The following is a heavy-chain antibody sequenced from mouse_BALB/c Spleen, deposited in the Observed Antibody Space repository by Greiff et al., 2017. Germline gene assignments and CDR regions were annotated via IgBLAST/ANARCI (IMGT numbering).Heavy chain of an antibody. CDR2: ISYDGSN. Sequence: VQLKESGPGLVKPSQSLSLTCSVTGYSITSGYYWNWIRQFPGNKLEWMGYISYDGSNNYNPSLKNRISITRDTSKNQFFLKLNSVTTEDTATYYCAREIGFADWGQGTLVTVSA. J-gene: IGHJ3*01. CDR1: GYSITSGYY. V-gene: IGHV3-6*02. CDR3: AREIGFAD.